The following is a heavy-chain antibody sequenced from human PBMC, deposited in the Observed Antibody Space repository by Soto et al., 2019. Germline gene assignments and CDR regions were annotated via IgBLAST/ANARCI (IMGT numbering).Heavy chain of an antibody. CDR3: AKPILLWFGEFSDY. D-gene: IGHD3-10*01. V-gene: IGHV3-23*01. Sequence: EVQLLESGGGLVQPGGSLRLSCAASGFTFSSYAMSWVRQAPGKGLEWVSAISGSGGSTYYADSVKGRFTISRDNSKNTLYLQMNSLRAEDSAVYYCAKPILLWFGEFSDYWGQGTLVTVSS. CDR1: GFTFSSYA. CDR2: ISGSGGST. J-gene: IGHJ4*02.